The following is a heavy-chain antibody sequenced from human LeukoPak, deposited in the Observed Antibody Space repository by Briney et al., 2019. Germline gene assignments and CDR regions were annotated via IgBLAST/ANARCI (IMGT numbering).Heavy chain of an antibody. D-gene: IGHD3-10*01. CDR1: GFTFGDYA. CDR3: TRADYYGSGSYVANYYYYYGMDV. J-gene: IGHJ6*02. V-gene: IGHV3-49*05. Sequence: KTGGSLRLSCTASGFTFGDYAMSWFRQAPGKGLEWVGFIRSKAYGGTTEYAASVKGRFTISRDDSKSIAYLQMNSLKTEDTAVYYCTRADYYGSGSYVANYYYYYGMDVWGQGTTVTVSS. CDR2: IRSKAYGGTT.